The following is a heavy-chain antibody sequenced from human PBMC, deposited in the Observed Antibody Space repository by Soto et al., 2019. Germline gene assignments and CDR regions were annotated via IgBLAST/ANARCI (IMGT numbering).Heavy chain of an antibody. V-gene: IGHV3-74*01. Sequence: GGPLRLSCAAPGFTFRSYWMYWVRQAPGKGLVWVSRIKSDGGRTDYADSVKGRSTISRDNAKNTLYLQMNSLIAEDTAVYYCASWPYWGQGTLVTVSS. CDR2: IKSDGGRT. CDR1: GFTFRSYW. J-gene: IGHJ4*02. CDR3: ASWPY.